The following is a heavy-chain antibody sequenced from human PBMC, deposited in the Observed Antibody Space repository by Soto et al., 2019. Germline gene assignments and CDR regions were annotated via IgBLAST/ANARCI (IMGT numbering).Heavy chain of an antibody. CDR1: GFTFSSYW. CDR2: IKQDGSEK. J-gene: IGHJ6*02. V-gene: IGHV3-7*04. D-gene: IGHD3-10*01. CDR3: AREDYYGSGTPGQVTYYYYGMDV. Sequence: SGGSLRLSCAASGFTFSSYWMSWVRQAPGKGLEWVANIKQDGSEKYYVDSVKGRFTISRDNAKNSLYLQMNSLRAEDTAVYYCAREDYYGSGTPGQVTYYYYGMDVWGQGTTVTVSS.